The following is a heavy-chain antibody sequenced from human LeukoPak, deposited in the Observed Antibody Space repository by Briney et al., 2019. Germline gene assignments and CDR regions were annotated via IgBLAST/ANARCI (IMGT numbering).Heavy chain of an antibody. D-gene: IGHD3-22*01. CDR1: GFTFTNYW. Sequence: GGSLRLSCAASGFTFTNYWMTWVRQAPGKGLEWVSSISSSSSYIYYADSVKGRFTISRDNAKNSLYLQMNSLRAEDTAVYYCAREDSSGYYYVGYWGQGTLVTVSS. J-gene: IGHJ4*02. CDR2: ISSSSSYI. CDR3: AREDSSGYYYVGY. V-gene: IGHV3-21*01.